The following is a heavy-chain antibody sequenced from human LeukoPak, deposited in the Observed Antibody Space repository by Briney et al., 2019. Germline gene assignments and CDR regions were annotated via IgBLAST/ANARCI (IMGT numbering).Heavy chain of an antibody. CDR2: IIPILGIA. D-gene: IGHD3-22*01. CDR3: ALDSSGYYHFDY. V-gene: IGHV1-69*04. J-gene: IGHJ4*02. CDR1: GGTFSSYA. Sequence: SVEVSCKASGGTFSSYAISWVRQAPGQGLEWMGRIIPILGIANYAQKFQGRVTITADKSTSTAYMELSSLRSEDTAVYYCALDSSGYYHFDYWGQGTLVTVSS.